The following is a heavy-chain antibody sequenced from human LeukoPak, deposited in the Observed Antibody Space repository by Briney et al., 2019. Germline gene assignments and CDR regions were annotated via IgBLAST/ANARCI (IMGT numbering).Heavy chain of an antibody. J-gene: IGHJ4*02. D-gene: IGHD1-26*01. CDR1: GFTVSSNY. CDR3: AREVVVVGATGGGFDY. V-gene: IGHV3-53*01. CDR2: IYSGGST. Sequence: GGSLRLSCAASGFTVSSNYMSRVRQAPGKGLEWVSVIYSGGSTYYADSVKGRFTISRDTSKNTLDLQMNSLRAEDTAVYYCAREVVVVGATGGGFDYWGQGTLVTVSS.